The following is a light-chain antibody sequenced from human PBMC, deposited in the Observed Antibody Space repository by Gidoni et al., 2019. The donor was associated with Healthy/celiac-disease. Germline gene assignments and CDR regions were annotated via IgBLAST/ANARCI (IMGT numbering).Light chain of an antibody. V-gene: IGLV2-11*01. CDR2: DVS. J-gene: IGLJ2*01. CDR3: CSYAGSYTFSLVV. Sequence: QSALTPPRPVSWSPGQPVTISCTGTSSDVGGYNYVSWYQQHPGKAPKLVIYDVSKRPSGVPDRFSGSKSGNTASLTISGLQAEDEADYYCCSYAGSYTFSLVVFGGGTKLTVL. CDR1: SSDVGGYNY.